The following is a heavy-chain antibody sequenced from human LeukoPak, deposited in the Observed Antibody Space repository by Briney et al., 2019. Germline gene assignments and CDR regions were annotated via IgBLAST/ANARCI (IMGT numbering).Heavy chain of an antibody. CDR2: ISSSSSTI. V-gene: IGHV3-48*04. D-gene: IGHD2-15*01. CDR3: ARDAIYSSYGTCYSDYYYYSMDV. CDR1: GFTFSSYS. Sequence: GGSLRLSCAASGFTFSSYSMNWVRQAPGKGLEWVSYISSSSSTIYYADSVKGRFTISRDNAKNSLYLQMNSLRAEDTAVYYCARDAIYSSYGTCYSDYYYYSMDVWGQGTTVTVSS. J-gene: IGHJ6*02.